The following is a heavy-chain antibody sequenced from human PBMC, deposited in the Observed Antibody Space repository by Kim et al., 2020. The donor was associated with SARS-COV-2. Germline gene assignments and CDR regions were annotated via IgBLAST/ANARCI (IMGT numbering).Heavy chain of an antibody. D-gene: IGHD3-3*01. J-gene: IGHJ5*02. CDR3: AKAGWDWSGYNWFDP. Sequence: DSVKGRFTISRDNSKNTLYLQMNSLRAEDTAVYYCAKAGWDWSGYNWFDPWGQGTLVTVSS. V-gene: IGHV3-23*01.